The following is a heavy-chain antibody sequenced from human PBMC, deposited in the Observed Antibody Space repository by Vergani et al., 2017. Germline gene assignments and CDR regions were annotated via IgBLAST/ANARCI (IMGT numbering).Heavy chain of an antibody. CDR1: GYTFTDHY. J-gene: IGHJ4*02. CDR2: VDPEDGET. V-gene: IGHV1-69-2*01. Sequence: EVQLVQSGAEVKKPGATLKISCKVSGYTFTDHYMHWVKQAPGKGLEWMGLVDPEDGETIYAEKFKGRVTMTRDTSTSTVYMELSSLGSEDTAIYYCARGDYGILTGYRYWGQGTLVTVSA. D-gene: IGHD3-9*01. CDR3: ARGDYGILTGYRY.